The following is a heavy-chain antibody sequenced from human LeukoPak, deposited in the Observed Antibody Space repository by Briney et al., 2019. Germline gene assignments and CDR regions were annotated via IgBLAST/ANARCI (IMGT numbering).Heavy chain of an antibody. J-gene: IGHJ4*02. Sequence: ASVKVSCKASGYTFTGYYMHWVRQAPGQGLEWMGWISPYNGNTNYAQKFQGRVTMTRDTSISTAYMEVSRLRSDDTAVYYCARVYCSSTSCYYFDYWGQGTLVTVPS. V-gene: IGHV1-2*02. CDR2: ISPYNGNT. D-gene: IGHD2-2*01. CDR3: ARVYCSSTSCYYFDY. CDR1: GYTFTGYY.